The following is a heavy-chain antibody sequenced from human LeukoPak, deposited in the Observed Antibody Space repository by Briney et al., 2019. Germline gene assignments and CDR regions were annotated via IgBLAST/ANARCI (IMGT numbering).Heavy chain of an antibody. CDR1: GYTFTCYY. D-gene: IGHD5-18*01. Sequence: ASVKVSCKASGYTFTCYYMHWVRQAPGQGLEWMGWINPNSGGTNYAQKFQGRVTLTRDTSISTTYMELSRLRSDDTAVYYCARDVYSYVPYYFDYWGQGTLVTVSS. V-gene: IGHV1-2*02. J-gene: IGHJ4*02. CDR2: INPNSGGT. CDR3: ARDVYSYVPYYFDY.